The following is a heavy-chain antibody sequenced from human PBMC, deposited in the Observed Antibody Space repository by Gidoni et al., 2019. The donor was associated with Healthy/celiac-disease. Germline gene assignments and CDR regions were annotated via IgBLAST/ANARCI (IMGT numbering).Heavy chain of an antibody. CDR1: GFTFRCYA. CDR2: ISYDGSNK. CDR3: AIYLGST. V-gene: IGHV3-30*01. Sequence: VQLAESGGGVVQHGRSLSLSWSASGFTFRCYAMHWVRQAPGMGLEWVAVISYDGSNKYYAASVKGRFTISRDNSKNTLDLQMNSLRAEDTAVYYCAIYLGSTWGQATLVTVSS. D-gene: IGHD3-16*01. J-gene: IGHJ5*02.